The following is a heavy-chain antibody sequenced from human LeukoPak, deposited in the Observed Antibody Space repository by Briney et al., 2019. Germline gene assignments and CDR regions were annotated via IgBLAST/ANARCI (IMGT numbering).Heavy chain of an antibody. V-gene: IGHV7-4-1*02. Sequence: ASVKVSCKASGYTFTSHAMSWVRQAPGQGLEWMGWINTNTGNPTYAQGFTGRFVFSLDTSVSTAYLQISSLKAEDTAVYYCARDMEVVVAATLDYWGQGTLVTVSS. CDR2: INTNTGNP. CDR1: GYTFTSHA. D-gene: IGHD2-15*01. CDR3: ARDMEVVVAATLDY. J-gene: IGHJ4*02.